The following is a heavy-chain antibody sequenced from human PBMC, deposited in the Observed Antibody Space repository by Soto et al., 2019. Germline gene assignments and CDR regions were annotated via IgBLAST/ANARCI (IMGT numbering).Heavy chain of an antibody. CDR1: GFSFNDYA. CDR2: ISSDGHHQ. D-gene: IGHD3-22*01. J-gene: IGHJ4*02. Sequence: GQSLKISCATSGFSFNDYAMYWVRQATGQGLERVAIISSDGHHQFYLDNLRGRFTVSRDNSKNLRYLQMNSLRHEDTAVYYCSLGTYYPQSSGLHADYWGPGTVVTAAS. V-gene: IGHV3-30*03. CDR3: SLGTYYPQSSGLHADY.